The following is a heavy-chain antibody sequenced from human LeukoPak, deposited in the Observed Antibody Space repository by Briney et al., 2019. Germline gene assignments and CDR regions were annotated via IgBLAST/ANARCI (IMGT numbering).Heavy chain of an antibody. V-gene: IGHV3-23*01. CDR3: ARRRITVTTKGYFDY. CDR2: ISGSGGST. D-gene: IGHD4-17*01. J-gene: IGHJ4*02. Sequence: GGSLRLSCAASGFTFSSYGMHWVRQAPGKGLEWVSAISGSGGSTYYADSVKGRFTISRDNSKNTLYLQMNSLRAEDTAVYYCARRRITVTTKGYFDYWGQGTLVTVSS. CDR1: GFTFSSYG.